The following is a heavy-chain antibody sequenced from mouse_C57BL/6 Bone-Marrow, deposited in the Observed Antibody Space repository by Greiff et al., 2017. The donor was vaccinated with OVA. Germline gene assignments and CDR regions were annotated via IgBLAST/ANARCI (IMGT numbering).Heavy chain of an antibody. Sequence: EVQLVESGGDLVKPGGSLKLSCAASGFTFSSYGMSWVRQTPDKRLEWVATISSGGSYTYYPDSVKGRFTISRDNAKNTLYLQMSSLKSEDTAMYYCARRYYGNDFDVWGTGTTVTVSS. V-gene: IGHV5-6*01. CDR3: ARRYYGNDFDV. D-gene: IGHD1-1*01. J-gene: IGHJ1*03. CDR1: GFTFSSYG. CDR2: ISSGGSYT.